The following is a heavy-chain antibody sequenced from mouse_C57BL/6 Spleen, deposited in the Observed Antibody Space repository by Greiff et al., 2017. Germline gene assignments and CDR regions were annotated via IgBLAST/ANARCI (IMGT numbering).Heavy chain of an antibody. CDR2: IHPNSGST. CDR3: ARCGHNYGNYWFAY. V-gene: IGHV1-64*01. CDR1: GYTFTSYW. J-gene: IGHJ3*01. D-gene: IGHD2-1*01. Sequence: QVQLQQPGAELVKPGASVKLSCKASGYTFTSYWMHWVKQRPGQGLEWIGMIHPNSGSTNYNEKFKSKATLTVDKSSSTAYMQLSSLTSEDSAVYYCARCGHNYGNYWFAYWGQGTLVTVSA.